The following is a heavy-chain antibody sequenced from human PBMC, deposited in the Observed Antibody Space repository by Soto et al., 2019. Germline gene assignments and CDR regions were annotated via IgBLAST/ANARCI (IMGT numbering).Heavy chain of an antibody. CDR2: IYYSGST. CDR1: GGSISSGDYY. J-gene: IGHJ4*02. V-gene: IGHV4-30-4*01. CDR3: ARVGADTAIAPVKYYFDY. D-gene: IGHD5-18*01. Sequence: SETLSLTCTVSGGSISSGDYYWSWIRQPPGKGLEWIGYIYYSGSTYYNPSLKSRVTISVDTSKNQFSLKLSSVTAADTAVYYCARVGADTAIAPVKYYFDYWGQRTPVTVSS.